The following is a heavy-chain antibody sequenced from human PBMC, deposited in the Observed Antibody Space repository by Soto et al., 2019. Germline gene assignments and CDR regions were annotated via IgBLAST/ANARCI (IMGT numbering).Heavy chain of an antibody. Sequence: SETLSLTCTVSGGSVSSGSYYWSWIRQPPGKGLEWIGYIYYSGSTNYNPSLKSRVTISVDTSKNQFSLKLSSVTAADTAAYYCARGGYSYGQNWFDPWGQGTLVTVSS. V-gene: IGHV4-61*01. D-gene: IGHD5-18*01. CDR3: ARGGYSYGQNWFDP. CDR1: GGSVSSGSYY. J-gene: IGHJ5*02. CDR2: IYYSGST.